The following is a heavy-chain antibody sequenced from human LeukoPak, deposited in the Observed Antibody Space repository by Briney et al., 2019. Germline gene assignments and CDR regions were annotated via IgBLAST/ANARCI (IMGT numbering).Heavy chain of an antibody. V-gene: IGHV3-23*01. CDR3: AKGLVGALLYFDY. CDR2: VTISGRST. Sequence: GGSLRLSCAASGFTFSTYAMSWVRQAPGKGLEWVSAVTISGRSTFYADSGKGRFIISRDNSKNTLYLQMNSLRAVDTAVYYCAKGLVGALLYFDYCGQGSLVTVSS. D-gene: IGHD1-26*01. J-gene: IGHJ4*02. CDR1: GFTFSTYA.